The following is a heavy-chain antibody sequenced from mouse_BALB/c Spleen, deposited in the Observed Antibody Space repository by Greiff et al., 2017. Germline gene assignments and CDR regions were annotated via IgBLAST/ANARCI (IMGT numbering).Heavy chain of an antibody. D-gene: IGHD2-14*01. CDR2: ISSGGSYT. V-gene: IGHV5-9-3*01. CDR3: ASNREGAMDY. Sequence: DVQLVESGGGLVKPGGSLKLSCAASGFTFSSYAMSWVRQTPEKRLEWVATISSGGSYTYYPDSVKGRFTISRDNAKNTLYLQMSSLRSEDTAMYYCASNREGAMDYWGQGTSVTVSS. J-gene: IGHJ4*01. CDR1: GFTFSSYA.